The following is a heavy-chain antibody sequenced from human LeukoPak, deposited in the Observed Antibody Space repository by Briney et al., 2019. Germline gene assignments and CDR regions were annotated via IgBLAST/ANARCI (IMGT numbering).Heavy chain of an antibody. J-gene: IGHJ4*02. Sequence: GGSLRLSCAASGFTFSSYAMHWVRQAPGKGLEWVAVISYDGSNKYYADSVKGRFTISRDNSKNTLYLQMNSLRAEDTAVYYCAKDAVGVGEYYFDYWGQGTLVTVSS. CDR2: ISYDGSNK. V-gene: IGHV3-30*04. CDR1: GFTFSSYA. D-gene: IGHD3-10*01. CDR3: AKDAVGVGEYYFDY.